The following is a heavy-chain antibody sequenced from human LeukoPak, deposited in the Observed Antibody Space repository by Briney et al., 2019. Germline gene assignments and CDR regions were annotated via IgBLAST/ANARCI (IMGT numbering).Heavy chain of an antibody. Sequence: GGSLRLSCAASGFTFSSYSMNWVRQAPGKGLEWVSSISSSSSYIYYADSVKGRFTISRDNAKNSLYLQMNSLRAEDTAVYYCATEQLTGEDPYPEGSDYWGQGTLVTVSS. V-gene: IGHV3-21*01. D-gene: IGHD6-6*01. CDR1: GFTFSSYS. J-gene: IGHJ4*02. CDR3: ATEQLTGEDPYPEGSDY. CDR2: ISSSSSYI.